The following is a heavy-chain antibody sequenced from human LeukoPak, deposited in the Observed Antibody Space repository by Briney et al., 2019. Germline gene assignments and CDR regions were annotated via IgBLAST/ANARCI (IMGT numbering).Heavy chain of an antibody. CDR2: ISSSGSSA. V-gene: IGHV3-11*01. J-gene: IGHJ6*02. CDR3: ARDDYPSGSLGMDV. CDR1: GFTFSDYY. Sequence: GGPLRLSCAASGFTFSDYYMSWIRQAPGKGLEWVSYISSSGSSAYYADSVKGRFTISRDNAKNSVYLQMNSLRAEDTAVYYCARDDYPSGSLGMDVWGQGTTVTVSS. D-gene: IGHD3-10*01.